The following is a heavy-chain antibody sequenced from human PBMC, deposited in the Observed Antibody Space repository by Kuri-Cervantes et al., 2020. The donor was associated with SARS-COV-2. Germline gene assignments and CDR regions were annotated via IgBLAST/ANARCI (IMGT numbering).Heavy chain of an antibody. CDR2: IYYSGST. CDR3: ARREYWYFDL. CDR1: GGSISSYY. D-gene: IGHD1-26*01. Sequence: SETLSLTCTVSGGSISSYYWSWIRQPPGKGLEWIGYIYYSGSTNYNPSLKSRVTISVDTSKNQFSLKLRSVTAADTAVYYCARREYWYFDLWGRGTLVTVSS. V-gene: IGHV4-59*01. J-gene: IGHJ2*01.